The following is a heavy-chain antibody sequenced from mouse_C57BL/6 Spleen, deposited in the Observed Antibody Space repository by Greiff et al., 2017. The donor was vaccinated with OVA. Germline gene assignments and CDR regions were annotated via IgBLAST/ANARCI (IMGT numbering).Heavy chain of an antibody. V-gene: IGHV5-4*01. J-gene: IGHJ3*01. CDR2: ISDGGSYT. CDR1: GFTFSSYA. Sequence: EVHLVESGGGLVKPGGSLKLSCAASGFTFSSYAMSWVRQTPEKRLEWVATISDGGSYTYSPANVKGRFTISRDNAQNNLYLQMSHLKSEDTAMYYCARDDDGRPWFADWGKGTLVTVSA. D-gene: IGHD1-1*01. CDR3: ARDDDGRPWFAD.